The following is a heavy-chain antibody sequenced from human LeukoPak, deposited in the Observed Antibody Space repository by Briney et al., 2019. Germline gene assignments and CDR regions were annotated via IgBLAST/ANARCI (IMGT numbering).Heavy chain of an antibody. V-gene: IGHV1-24*01. CDR3: ATRVACSSTSCYSFDY. J-gene: IGHJ4*02. CDR1: GYTLTELS. CDR2: FDPEDGET. Sequence: ASVKVSCKVSGYTLTELSMHWVRQAPGKGLEWMGGFDPEDGETIYAQKFQGRVTMTEDTSTDTAYMELSSLRSEDTAVYYCATRVACSSTSCYSFDYWGQGTLVTVSS. D-gene: IGHD2-2*01.